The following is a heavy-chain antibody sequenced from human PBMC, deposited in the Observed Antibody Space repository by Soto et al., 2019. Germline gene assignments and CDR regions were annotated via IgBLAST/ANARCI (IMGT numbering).Heavy chain of an antibody. D-gene: IGHD3-10*01. J-gene: IGHJ4*02. CDR1: GFTFSSYG. CDR3: AKDRAETYYGSGSYYPFPPDY. Sequence: GGSLRLSCAASGFTFSSYGMHWVRQAPGKGLEWVAVISYDGSNKYYADSVKGRFTISRDNSKNTLYLQMNSLRAEDTAVYYCAKDRAETYYGSGSYYPFPPDYWGQGTLVTVSS. V-gene: IGHV3-30*18. CDR2: ISYDGSNK.